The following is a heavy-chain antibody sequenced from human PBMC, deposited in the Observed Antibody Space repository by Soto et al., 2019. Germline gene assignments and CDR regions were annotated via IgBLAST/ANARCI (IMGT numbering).Heavy chain of an antibody. D-gene: IGHD2-21*02. J-gene: IGHJ6*02. CDR1: GSSISSSNW. V-gene: IGHV4-28*01. CDR3: ASSDREYGMDV. CDR2: IYYRGST. Sequence: QVQLQESGPGLVKPSDTLSLTCAVSGSSISSSNWWGWLRQPPGKGLEWIGYIYYRGSTYYTPALNSRVTRSVDTAKNQSAQKLSSVSAGDTAGYYCASSDREYGMDVWGQGTKVTGSS.